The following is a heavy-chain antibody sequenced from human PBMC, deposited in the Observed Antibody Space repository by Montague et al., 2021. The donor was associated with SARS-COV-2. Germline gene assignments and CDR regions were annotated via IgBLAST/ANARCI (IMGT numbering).Heavy chain of an antibody. J-gene: IGHJ4*02. CDR2: IFHTGRA. V-gene: IGHV4-31*03. CDR1: GASIRSGGYY. CDR3: ARVRLFYYFGY. D-gene: IGHD2/OR15-2a*01. Sequence: TLSLTCTVSGASIRSGGYYWTWIRQHPGQGLEWIGYIFHTGRAYYNPSLETRVTISVDTSNNLFSLRLSSVTAAGTAMYFWARVRLFYYFGYWGQGTLVTVSS.